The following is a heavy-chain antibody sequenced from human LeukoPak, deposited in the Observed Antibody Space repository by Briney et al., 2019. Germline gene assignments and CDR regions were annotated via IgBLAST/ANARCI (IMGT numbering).Heavy chain of an antibody. CDR2: LYSGGST. CDR3: ARTYSGSYSRYFDY. J-gene: IGHJ4*02. V-gene: IGHV3-53*01. CDR1: GFTVSNSY. D-gene: IGHD1-26*01. Sequence: GGSPRLSCAASGFTVSNSYMSWVRQAPGKGLEWVSFLYSGGSTYYADSVKGRFTISRDNSKNTLYLQMNSLRAEDTAVYYCARTYSGSYSRYFDYWGQGTLVTVSS.